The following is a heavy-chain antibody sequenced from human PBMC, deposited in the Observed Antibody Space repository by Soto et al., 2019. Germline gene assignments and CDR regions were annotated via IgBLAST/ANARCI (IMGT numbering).Heavy chain of an antibody. CDR2: IYYSGST. J-gene: IGHJ4*02. V-gene: IGHV4-59*01. CDR1: GGSISSYY. Sequence: SETLSLTCTVSGGSISSYYWSWIRQPPGKGLEWIGYIYYSGSTNYNPSLKSRVTISVDTSKNQFSLKLSSVTAADTAVYYCARDKGYCSGGSCYGPNFDYWGQGTLVTVSS. CDR3: ARDKGYCSGGSCYGPNFDY. D-gene: IGHD2-15*01.